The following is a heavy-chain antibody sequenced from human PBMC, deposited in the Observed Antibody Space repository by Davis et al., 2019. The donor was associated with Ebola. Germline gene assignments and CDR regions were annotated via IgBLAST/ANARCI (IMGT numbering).Heavy chain of an antibody. J-gene: IGHJ6*02. CDR3: AKPPSSSSPYGMDV. D-gene: IGHD6-6*01. Sequence: AASVKVSCKASGGTLSNYVVTWVRQAPGQGLEWMGGITPIFGTANSAQKLQGRVTISADESTNTAYMELSSLRSEGTAVYYCAKPPSSSSPYGMDVWGQGTTVTVSS. CDR2: ITPIFGTA. V-gene: IGHV1-69*13. CDR1: GGTLSNYV.